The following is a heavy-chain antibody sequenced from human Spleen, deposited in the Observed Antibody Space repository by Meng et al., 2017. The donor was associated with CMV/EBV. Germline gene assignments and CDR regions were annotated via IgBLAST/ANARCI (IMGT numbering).Heavy chain of an antibody. V-gene: IGHV1-69*10. Sequence: SVKVSCKASGGTFSSYAISWVRQAPGQGLEWMGGIIPILGIANYAQKFQGRVTITTDESTSTAYMELSSLRSEDTAVYYCARSRRRGDYSNYGLDYWGQGTLVTVSS. D-gene: IGHD4-11*01. CDR2: IIPILGIA. CDR3: ARSRRRGDYSNYGLDY. CDR1: GGTFSSYA. J-gene: IGHJ4*02.